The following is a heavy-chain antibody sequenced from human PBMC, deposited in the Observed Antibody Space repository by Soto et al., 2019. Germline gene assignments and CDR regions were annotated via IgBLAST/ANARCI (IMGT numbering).Heavy chain of an antibody. CDR2: IYYRGNT. J-gene: IGHJ6*02. V-gene: IGHV4-59*08. CDR3: ARLSKKTGDFDYYYGMDV. D-gene: IGHD7-27*01. Sequence: PSETLSLTCSVFGGSMSPYYWSWVRQSPRKGLEWIANIYYRGNTNYNPSLESRVTISIDMSKNQFSLKLNSLTAADTAVYYCARLSKKTGDFDYYYGMDVWGQGTTVTVSS. CDR1: GGSMSPYY.